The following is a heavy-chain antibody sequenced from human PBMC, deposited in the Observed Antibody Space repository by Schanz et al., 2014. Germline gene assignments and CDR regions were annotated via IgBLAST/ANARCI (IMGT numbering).Heavy chain of an antibody. Sequence: QILLVQPGPEVKKPGASVTVSCKASGYTFTDYGVIWVRQAPGQGLEWMGWISTSNGNTNYAQKLQGRVTITRDTLASTAYMELSSLTSEDTAVHYCARGRGFYDYWGQGTLVTVSS. J-gene: IGHJ4*02. CDR3: ARGRGFYDY. V-gene: IGHV1-18*01. D-gene: IGHD3-10*01. CDR1: GYTFTDYG. CDR2: ISTSNGNT.